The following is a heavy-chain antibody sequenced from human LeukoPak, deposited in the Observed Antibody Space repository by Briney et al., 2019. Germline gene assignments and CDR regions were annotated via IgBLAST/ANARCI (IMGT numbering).Heavy chain of an antibody. D-gene: IGHD4-17*01. CDR1: GFTFSSYG. CDR3: AKPKTAYGDYPNSFDY. CDR2: ISYDGSNK. J-gene: IGHJ4*02. V-gene: IGHV3-30*18. Sequence: GGSLRLSCVTSGFTFSSYGMHWVRQAPGKGLEWVAVISYDGSNKYYADSVKGRFTISRDNSKNTLYLQMNSLRAEDTAVYYCAKPKTAYGDYPNSFDYWGQGTLVTVSS.